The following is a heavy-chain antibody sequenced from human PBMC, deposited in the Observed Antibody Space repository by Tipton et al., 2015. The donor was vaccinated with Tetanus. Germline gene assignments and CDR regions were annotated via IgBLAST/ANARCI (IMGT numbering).Heavy chain of an antibody. Sequence: SLRLSCAASGFTFNTYWMSWARQAPGKGLEWVANIKYDESEKYYVDSVKGRFTISRDNSKNTLYLQMNSLRAEDTAVYYCARGTSRIVYYFDYWGQGTLVTVSS. J-gene: IGHJ4*02. CDR2: IKYDESEK. CDR1: GFTFNTYW. CDR3: ARGTSRIVYYFDY. D-gene: IGHD2-21*01. V-gene: IGHV3-7*04.